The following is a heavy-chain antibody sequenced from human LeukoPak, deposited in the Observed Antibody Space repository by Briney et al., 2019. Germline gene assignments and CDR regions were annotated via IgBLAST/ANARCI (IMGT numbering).Heavy chain of an antibody. CDR3: ARNRRDSSGYSGYHGWFDP. V-gene: IGHV1-46*01. CDR2: INPSGGST. J-gene: IGHJ5*02. Sequence: EASVKVSCKASGYTFTSYYMHWVRQAPGQGLEWMGIINPSGGSTSYAQKFQGRVTMTRDTSTSTVYMELSSLRSEDTAVYYCARNRRDSSGYSGYHGWFDPWGQGTLVTVSS. D-gene: IGHD3-22*01. CDR1: GYTFTSYY.